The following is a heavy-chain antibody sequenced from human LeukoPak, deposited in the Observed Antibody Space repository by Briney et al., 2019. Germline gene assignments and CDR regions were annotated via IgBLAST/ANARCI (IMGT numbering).Heavy chain of an antibody. CDR2: IYYSGST. CDR3: ARVGYYYDSSGYYSGLYYYYYYMDV. CDR1: GYSISSGYY. Sequence: SETLSLTCTVSGYSISSGYYWGWIRQPPGKGLEWIGYIYYSGSTNYNPSLKSRVTISVDTSKNQFSLKLSSVTAADTAVYYCARVGYYYDSSGYYSGLYYYYYYMDVWGKGTTVTVSS. J-gene: IGHJ6*03. D-gene: IGHD3-22*01. V-gene: IGHV4-61*01.